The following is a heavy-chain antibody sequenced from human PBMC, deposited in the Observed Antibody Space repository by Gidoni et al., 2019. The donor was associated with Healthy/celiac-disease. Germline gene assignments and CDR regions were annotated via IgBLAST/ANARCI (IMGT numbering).Heavy chain of an antibody. CDR2: INHSGST. J-gene: IGHJ4*02. CDR1: GGSFSGYY. Sequence: QVQLQQWGAGLLKPSETLSLTCAVYGGSFSGYYWSWIRQPPGKGLEWIGEINHSGSTNYNPSLKSRVTISVDTSKNQFSLKLSSVTAADTAVYYCASRNIVVVPAAMLGRFDYWGQGTLVTVSS. CDR3: ASRNIVVVPAAMLGRFDY. D-gene: IGHD2-2*01. V-gene: IGHV4-34*01.